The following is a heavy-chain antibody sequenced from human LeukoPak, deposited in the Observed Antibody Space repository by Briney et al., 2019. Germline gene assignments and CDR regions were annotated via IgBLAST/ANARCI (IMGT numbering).Heavy chain of an antibody. D-gene: IGHD4-17*01. V-gene: IGHV4-34*01. Sequence: PSETPSLTCAVYGGSFSGYYWSWIRQPPGKGLEWIGEINHSGSTNYNPSLKSRVTISVDTSKNQFSLKLSSVTAADTAVYYCARTLFDYGDYHGGIFDYWGQGTLVTVSS. CDR2: INHSGST. CDR1: GGSFSGYY. CDR3: ARTLFDYGDYHGGIFDY. J-gene: IGHJ4*02.